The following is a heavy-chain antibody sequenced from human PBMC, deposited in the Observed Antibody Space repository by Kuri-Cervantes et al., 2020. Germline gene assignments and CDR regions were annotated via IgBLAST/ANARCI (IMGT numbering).Heavy chain of an antibody. J-gene: IGHJ4*02. Sequence: GESLKISCAASGFTFSSYWMTWVRQAPGKGLEWVANIKYDGSEKHYVDSVKGRFTISRDNAKNSLHLQMKSLKAEDTAVYYCARARLLWFGELSGAFDYWGQGTLVTVSS. D-gene: IGHD3-10*01. CDR2: IKYDGSEK. CDR3: ARARLLWFGELSGAFDY. CDR1: GFTFSSYW. V-gene: IGHV3-7*01.